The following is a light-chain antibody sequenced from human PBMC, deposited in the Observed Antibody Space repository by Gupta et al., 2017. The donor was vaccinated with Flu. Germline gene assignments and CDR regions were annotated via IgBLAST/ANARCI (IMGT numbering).Light chain of an antibody. J-gene: IGLJ2*01. CDR1: SSDVGGYNY. V-gene: IGLV2-14*01. CDR2: EVS. Sequence: QSALTQPASVSGSPGQSITISCTGTSSDVGGYNYVSWYQQHPGKAPKLMIYEVSNRPSGVSNRFSGSKSGNTASLTISGLQAEDEAYYYCSSYTSSSTVQIGGGTKLTVL. CDR3: SSYTSSSTVQ.